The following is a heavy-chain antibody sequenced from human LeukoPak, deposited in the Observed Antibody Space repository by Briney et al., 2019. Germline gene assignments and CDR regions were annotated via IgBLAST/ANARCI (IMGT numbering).Heavy chain of an antibody. Sequence: AGGSLRLSCAASGFTFSSYSMNWVRQAPGKGLEWVSSISSSSSYMYYADSVKGRFTISRDNAKNSLYLQMNSLRAEDTAVYYCARDTHYDFWSGYQSFDYWGQGTLVTVSS. V-gene: IGHV3-21*01. CDR1: GFTFSSYS. D-gene: IGHD3-3*01. CDR2: ISSSSSYM. J-gene: IGHJ4*02. CDR3: ARDTHYDFWSGYQSFDY.